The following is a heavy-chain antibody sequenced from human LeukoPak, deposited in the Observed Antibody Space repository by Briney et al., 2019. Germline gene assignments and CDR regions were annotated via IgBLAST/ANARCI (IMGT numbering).Heavy chain of an antibody. V-gene: IGHV4-4*02. D-gene: IGHD6-13*01. CDR3: ARWLRGIADEDGVDV. CDR1: GGSISSSNW. J-gene: IGHJ6*02. CDR2: IYHSGST. Sequence: PSETLSLTCAVSGGSISSSNWWSWVRQPPGKGLEWIGEIYHSGSTNYNPSLKSRVTISVDKSKNQFSLKLSSVTAADTAVYYCARWLRGIADEDGVDVWGQGTTVTVSS.